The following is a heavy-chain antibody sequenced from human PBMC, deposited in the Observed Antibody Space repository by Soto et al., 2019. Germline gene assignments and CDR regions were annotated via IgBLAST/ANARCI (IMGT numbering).Heavy chain of an antibody. J-gene: IGHJ4*02. CDR1: GGSISSGGYY. Sequence: ASETLSLTCTVSGGSISSGGYYWSWIRQHPGKGLEWIGYIYYSGSTYYNPSLKSRVTISVDTSKNQFSLKLSSVPAAHTAPYYCARGRQSPSFFDYWGQGTLVTVSS. V-gene: IGHV4-31*03. CDR2: IYYSGST. CDR3: ARGRQSPSFFDY.